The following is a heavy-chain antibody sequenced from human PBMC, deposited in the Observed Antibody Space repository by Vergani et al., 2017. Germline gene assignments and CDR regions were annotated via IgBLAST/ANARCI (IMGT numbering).Heavy chain of an antibody. CDR3: ARDSMMGDAFDI. CDR1: GFTFSSYS. V-gene: IGHV3-21*01. D-gene: IGHD3-16*01. CDR2: ISSSSSYI. Sequence: EVQLVESGGGLVKPGGSLRLSCAASGFTFSSYSMNWARQAPGKGLEWVSSISSSSSYIYYADSVKGRFTIARDNAKNSLYLQMNSLRAEDTAVYYCARDSMMGDAFDIWGQGTMVTVSS. J-gene: IGHJ3*02.